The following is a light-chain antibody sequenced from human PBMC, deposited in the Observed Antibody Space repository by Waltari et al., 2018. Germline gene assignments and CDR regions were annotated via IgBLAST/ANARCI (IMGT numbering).Light chain of an antibody. J-gene: IGKJ1*01. Sequence: LTQSPPSLPGTPGQPASISCRARPSLVFSHGNTYSNWFHQRPGQPPRRLIYKVSSRDSGVPDRFRGRVSGTHSALNISRVESVVIGVYYCMQGTQSPWTFDQGTKVESK. CDR2: KVS. CDR3: MQGTQSPWT. CDR1: PSLVFSHGNTY. V-gene: IGKV2-30*01.